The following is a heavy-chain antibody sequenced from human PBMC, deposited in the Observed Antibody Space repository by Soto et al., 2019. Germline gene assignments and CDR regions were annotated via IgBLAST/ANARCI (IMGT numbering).Heavy chain of an antibody. CDR1: GFTVSSNY. CDR2: IYSGGST. Sequence: GGSLRLSCAASGFTVSSNYMSWVRQAPGKGLEWVSVIYSGGSTYYADSVKGRFTISRDNSKNTLYLQMNSLRAEDTAVYYCARLGYFDWLLFDYWGQGTLVTVSS. V-gene: IGHV3-66*01. J-gene: IGHJ4*02. D-gene: IGHD3-9*01. CDR3: ARLGYFDWLLFDY.